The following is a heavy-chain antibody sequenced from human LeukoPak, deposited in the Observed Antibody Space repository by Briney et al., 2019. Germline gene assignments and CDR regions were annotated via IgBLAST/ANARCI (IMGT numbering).Heavy chain of an antibody. CDR2: IYYSGST. CDR1: CVSISRGVYY. CDR3: ASTVVDYFDY. D-gene: IGHD4-23*01. V-gene: IGHV4-31*03. J-gene: IGHJ4*02. Sequence: SETLSLTCTVSCVSISRGVYYWLGLREHPGKALEWIGYIYYSGSTYYNPSLKSRFTISVDTSKNQFSLRLSSVTAADTAVYYCASTVVDYFDYWGQGTLVTVSS.